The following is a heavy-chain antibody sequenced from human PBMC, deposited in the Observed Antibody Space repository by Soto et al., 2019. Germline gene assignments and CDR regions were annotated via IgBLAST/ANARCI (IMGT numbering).Heavy chain of an antibody. Sequence: GGSLRLSCAASGFTFSDHYMDWVRQAPGKGLEWVGRTRNKANSYTTEYAASVKGRFTISRDDSKNSLYLQMNSLKTEDTAVYYCARGQPFDWSEYYFDYWGQGTLVTVSS. D-gene: IGHD3-9*01. CDR3: ARGQPFDWSEYYFDY. CDR1: GFTFSDHY. V-gene: IGHV3-72*01. CDR2: TRNKANSYTT. J-gene: IGHJ4*02.